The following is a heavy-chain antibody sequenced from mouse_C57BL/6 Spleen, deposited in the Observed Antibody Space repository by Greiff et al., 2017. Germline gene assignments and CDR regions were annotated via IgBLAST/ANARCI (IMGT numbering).Heavy chain of an antibody. CDR2: ISDGGSYT. CDR3: ARDPFITTGVHYFDY. Sequence: EVHLVESGGGLVKPGGSLKLSCAASGFTFSSYAMSWVRQTPEKRLEWVATISDGGSYTYYPDNVKGRFTISRDNAKNNLYLQMSHLKSEDTAMYYCARDPFITTGVHYFDYWGQGTTLTVSS. CDR1: GFTFSSYA. V-gene: IGHV5-4*01. D-gene: IGHD1-1*01. J-gene: IGHJ2*01.